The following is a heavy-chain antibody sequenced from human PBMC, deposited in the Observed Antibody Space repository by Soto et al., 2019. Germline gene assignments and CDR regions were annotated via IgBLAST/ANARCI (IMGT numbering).Heavy chain of an antibody. D-gene: IGHD1-1*01. CDR1: GGSVRGDY. CDR3: ARDRSRNLDV. V-gene: IGHV4-59*02. J-gene: IGHJ6*04. CDR2: VYDSGRT. Sequence: SETLSLMCTVSGGSVRGDYWSWIRQTPGKGLEWIGYVYDSGRTSYNPSLESRLTISEDTSKNRLFLTLTSVTAADTAVYYCARDRSRNLDVWGKGTTVTVSS.